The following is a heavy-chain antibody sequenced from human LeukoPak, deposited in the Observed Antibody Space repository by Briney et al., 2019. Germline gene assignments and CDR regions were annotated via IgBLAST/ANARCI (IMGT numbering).Heavy chain of an antibody. D-gene: IGHD3-22*01. CDR2: IYHSGST. Sequence: SETLSLTCAVSGYSISSGYYWGWIRQPPGKGLEWIGSIYHSGSTYYNPSLKSRVTIPVDTSKNQFSLKLGSVTAADTAVYYCATYYDSSGYLLGNDAFDIWGQGTMVTVSS. V-gene: IGHV4-38-2*01. CDR3: ATYYDSSGYLLGNDAFDI. J-gene: IGHJ3*02. CDR1: GYSISSGYY.